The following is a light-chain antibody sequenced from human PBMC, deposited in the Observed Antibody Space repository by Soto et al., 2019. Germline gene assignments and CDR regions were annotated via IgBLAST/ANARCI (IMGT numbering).Light chain of an antibody. CDR1: QGIGRN. CDR3: LQHNVYPWT. Sequence: DIQMTQSPSSLSASVGDRVTITCRASQGIGRNLGWYQQKPGKAPKRLIYAASTLQSGVPSRFSGSGSGTEFTLTINSLQPEDFATYYCLQHNVYPWTFGQGTKVEIK. J-gene: IGKJ1*01. CDR2: AAS. V-gene: IGKV1-17*01.